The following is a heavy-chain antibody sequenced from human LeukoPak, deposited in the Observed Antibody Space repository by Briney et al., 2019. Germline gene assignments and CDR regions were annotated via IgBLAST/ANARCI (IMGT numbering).Heavy chain of an antibody. D-gene: IGHD2-8*01. CDR2: VSLSGLT. Sequence: SSGTLSLTCGVFGGSITSTNWWSWVRPPPGQGLEWIGEVSLSGLTNYNPTLNSRVIMALDTSKNHLSLNLTSVTAADTAVYFCSRENGAFSPFGYWGQGTLVTVPS. J-gene: IGHJ4*02. CDR1: GGSITSTNW. V-gene: IGHV4-4*02. CDR3: SRENGAFSPFGY.